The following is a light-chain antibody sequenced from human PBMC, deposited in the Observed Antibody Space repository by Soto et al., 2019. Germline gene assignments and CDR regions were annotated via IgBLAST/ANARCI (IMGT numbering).Light chain of an antibody. CDR2: NVN. J-gene: IGLJ2*01. CDR3: SSSTSSGALLV. CDR1: SSDVGASKD. V-gene: IGLV2-14*03. Sequence: QSVLTQPASVSGSPGQSITISCTGTSSDVGASKDVSWYQQHPDKAPKLMIYNVNSRPSGVSNRFSGSKSGNTASLTISGLQAEDEADYYCSSSTSSGALLVFGGGTKVTVL.